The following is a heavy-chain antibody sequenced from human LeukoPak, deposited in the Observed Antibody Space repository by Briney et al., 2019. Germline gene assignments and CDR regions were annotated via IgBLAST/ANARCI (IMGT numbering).Heavy chain of an antibody. D-gene: IGHD4-23*01. CDR2: IYYSGST. Sequence: PSEALSLTCTVSGGSISSGDYYWSWIRQPPGKGLEWIGYIYYSGSTYYNPSLKSRVTISVDTSKNQFSLKLSSVTAADTAVYYCARGGVVTPVFDPWGQGTLVTVSS. J-gene: IGHJ5*02. CDR3: ARGGVVTPVFDP. V-gene: IGHV4-30-4*01. CDR1: GGSISSGDYY.